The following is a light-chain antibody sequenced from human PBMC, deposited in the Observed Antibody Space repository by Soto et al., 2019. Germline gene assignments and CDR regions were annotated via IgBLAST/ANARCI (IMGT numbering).Light chain of an antibody. J-gene: IGLJ1*01. CDR1: SGDVGAYNY. Sequence: QSSLTHLRSVSGSPGQSVTLSCAGTSGDVGAYNYVSWYQHPPGAAPKLIIYDVDKRPSGVPDRFSGSKSGNTASLTISGLRTEDEADYYCCSYAGQYTFVFGTGTKVTVL. CDR3: CSYAGQYTFV. V-gene: IGLV2-11*01. CDR2: DVD.